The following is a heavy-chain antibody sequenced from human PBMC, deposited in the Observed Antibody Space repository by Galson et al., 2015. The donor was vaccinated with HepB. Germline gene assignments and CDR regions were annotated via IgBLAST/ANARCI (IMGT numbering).Heavy chain of an antibody. J-gene: IGHJ4*02. V-gene: IGHV3-30-3*01. D-gene: IGHD5-12*01. CDR1: GFTFSSYA. CDR2: ISYDGSNK. CDR3: AREQVDIVANDGFDY. Sequence: SLRLSCAASGFTFSSYAMHWVRQAPGKGLEWVAVISYDGSNKYYADSVKGRFTISRDNSKNTLYLQMNSLRAEDTAVYYCAREQVDIVANDGFDYWGQGTLVTVSS.